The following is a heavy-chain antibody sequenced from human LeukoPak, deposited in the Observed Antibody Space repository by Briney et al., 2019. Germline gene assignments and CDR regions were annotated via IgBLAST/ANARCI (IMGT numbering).Heavy chain of an antibody. CDR3: ARFSTYYYDSSGGYFDY. CDR2: ISAYNGNT. CDR1: GYTLTSCG. V-gene: IGHV1-18*01. Sequence: ASVKLACTASGYTLTSCGISWVRQAPGQGLEWMVWISAYNGNTNYAQKLQGRVTMTTDTSTSTAYMELRSLRSDDTAVYYCARFSTYYYDSSGGYFDYWGQGTLVTVSS. J-gene: IGHJ4*02. D-gene: IGHD3-22*01.